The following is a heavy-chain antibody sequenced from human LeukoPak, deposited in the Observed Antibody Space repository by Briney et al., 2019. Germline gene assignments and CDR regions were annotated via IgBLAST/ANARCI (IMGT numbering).Heavy chain of an antibody. CDR3: ARGFAPSTFGGVIAYNWFDP. CDR1: GYTFTSYD. V-gene: IGHV1-8*03. Sequence: ASVKVSCKASGYTFTSYDINWVRQATGQGLEWMGWMNPNSGNTGYAQKFQGRVTITRNTSISTAYMELSSLRSEETAVYYCARGFAPSTFGGVIAYNWFDPWGQGTLVTVSS. CDR2: MNPNSGNT. D-gene: IGHD3-16*02. J-gene: IGHJ5*02.